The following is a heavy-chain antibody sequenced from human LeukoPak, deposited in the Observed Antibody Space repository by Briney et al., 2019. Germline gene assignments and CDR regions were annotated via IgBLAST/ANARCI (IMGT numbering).Heavy chain of an antibody. CDR3: ARGSVYYDSSGPRGDY. Sequence: GASVKVSCKASGGTFSSYAISWVRQAPGQGLEWMGGIIPIFGTANYAQKFQGRVTITADESTSTAYMELSSLRSEDTAVYYCARGSVYYDSSGPRGDYWGQGTLVTVSS. D-gene: IGHD3-22*01. CDR2: IIPIFGTA. V-gene: IGHV1-69*01. CDR1: GGTFSSYA. J-gene: IGHJ4*02.